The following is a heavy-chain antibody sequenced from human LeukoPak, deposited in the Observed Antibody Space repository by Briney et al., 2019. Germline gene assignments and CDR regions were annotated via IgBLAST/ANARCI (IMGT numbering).Heavy chain of an antibody. CDR1: GGSISSGGYY. CDR2: IYYSGST. V-gene: IGHV4-31*03. CDR3: ARGGSSTSCWFDP. Sequence: SETLSLTCTVSGGSISSGGYYWSWIRQHPGKGLEWIGYIYYSGSTHYNPSLKSRVTISVDTSKNQFSLKLSSVTAADTAVYYCARGGSSTSCWFDPWGQGTLVTVSS. D-gene: IGHD2-2*01. J-gene: IGHJ5*02.